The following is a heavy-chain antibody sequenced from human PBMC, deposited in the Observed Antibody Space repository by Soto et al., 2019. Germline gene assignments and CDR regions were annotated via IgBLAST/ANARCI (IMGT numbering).Heavy chain of an antibody. CDR2: MNPNSGNT. Sequence: ASVKVSCKASGYTFTSYDINLVRQATGQGXEWMGWMNPNSGNTGYAQKFQGRVTMTRSTSISTAYMELSSLRSEDTAVYYCARGGYYYDSSAYYRTFDYWGQGTLVTVSS. J-gene: IGHJ4*02. CDR3: ARGGYYYDSSAYYRTFDY. D-gene: IGHD3-22*01. CDR1: GYTFTSYD. V-gene: IGHV1-8*01.